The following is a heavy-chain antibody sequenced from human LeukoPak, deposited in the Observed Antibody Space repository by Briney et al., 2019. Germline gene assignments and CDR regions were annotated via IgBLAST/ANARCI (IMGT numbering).Heavy chain of an antibody. CDR3: ARAKYQLLNAFDI. Sequence: SVKVSCKASGGTFSSYAIGWVRQAPGQGLEWMGGIIPIFGTANYAQKFQGRVTITADESTSTAYMELSSLRSEDTAVYYCARAKYQLLNAFDIWGQGTMVTVSS. D-gene: IGHD2-2*01. CDR2: IIPIFGTA. J-gene: IGHJ3*02. V-gene: IGHV1-69*13. CDR1: GGTFSSYA.